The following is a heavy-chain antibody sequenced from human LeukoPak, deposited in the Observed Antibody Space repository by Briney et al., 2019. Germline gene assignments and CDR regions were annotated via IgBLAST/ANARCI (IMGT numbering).Heavy chain of an antibody. D-gene: IGHD3-3*01. CDR2: INSDGSST. V-gene: IGHV3-74*01. J-gene: IGHJ4*02. CDR3: AREDDFWSEYYFDY. CDR1: GFTFSSYG. Sequence: GGSLRLSCAASGFTFSSYGMHWVRQAPGKGLVWVSRINSDGSSTSYADSVKGRFTISRDNAKNTLYLQMNSLRAEDTAVYYCAREDDFWSEYYFDYWGQGTLVTVSS.